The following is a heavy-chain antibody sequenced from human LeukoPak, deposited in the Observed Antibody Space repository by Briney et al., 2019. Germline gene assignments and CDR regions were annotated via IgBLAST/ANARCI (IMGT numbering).Heavy chain of an antibody. CDR2: ISAYNGNT. D-gene: IGHD3-22*01. J-gene: IGHJ6*02. CDR1: DYTFTSYG. Sequence: GASVKVSCKASDYTFTSYGISWVRQAPGQGLEWMGWISAYNGNTNYAQKLQGRVTMTTDTSTSTAYMELRSLRSDDTAVYYCARESGGGYLAFYYYYYGMDVWGQGTTVTVSS. V-gene: IGHV1-18*01. CDR3: ARESGGGYLAFYYYYYGMDV.